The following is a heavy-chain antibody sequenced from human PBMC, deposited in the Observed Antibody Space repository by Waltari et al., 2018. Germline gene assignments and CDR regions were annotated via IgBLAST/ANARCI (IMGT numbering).Heavy chain of an antibody. CDR3: ARDETIFGVDNYYYYMDV. CDR2: INSDGSST. Sequence: EVQLVESGGGLVQPGGSLRLSCAASGFTFSSYWMHGVRQAPGKGMVWVSRINSDGSSTSYADSVKGRFTISRDNAKNTLYLQMNSLRAEDTAVYYCARDETIFGVDNYYYYMDVWGKGTTVTISS. V-gene: IGHV3-74*01. CDR1: GFTFSSYW. J-gene: IGHJ6*03. D-gene: IGHD3-3*01.